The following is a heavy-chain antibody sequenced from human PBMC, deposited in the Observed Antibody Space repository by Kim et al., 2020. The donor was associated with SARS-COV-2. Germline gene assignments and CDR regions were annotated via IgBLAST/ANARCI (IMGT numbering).Heavy chain of an antibody. V-gene: IGHV3-48*02. J-gene: IGHJ4*01. D-gene: IGHD5-12*01. Sequence: KYADSGEGRFTISRDNADNSLYLQMDSLRYEDMAVYYCARNLGGYGLFDYWGHGTLVTVSS. CDR3: ARNLGGYGLFDY.